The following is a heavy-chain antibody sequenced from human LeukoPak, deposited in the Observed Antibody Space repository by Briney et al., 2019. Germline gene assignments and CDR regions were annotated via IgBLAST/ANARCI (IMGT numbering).Heavy chain of an antibody. CDR1: GFTFSTYG. D-gene: IGHD4-17*01. Sequence: PGRSLRLSCAASGFTFSTYGMHWVRQAPGKGLEWVAVIWYGGNNEYYANSVKGRFTISRDNSKTTLYLQMNSLRAEDTAVYYCAKTYGPPNYYYYYMDVWGKGTTVTVSS. V-gene: IGHV3-30*18. J-gene: IGHJ6*03. CDR3: AKTYGPPNYYYYYMDV. CDR2: IWYGGNNE.